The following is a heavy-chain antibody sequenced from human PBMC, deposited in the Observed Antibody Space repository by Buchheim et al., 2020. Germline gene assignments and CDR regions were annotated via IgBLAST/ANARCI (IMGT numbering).Heavy chain of an antibody. V-gene: IGHV3-23*04. Sequence: EVQLVESGGGLVKPGESLRLSCAASGFSFSSYSMNWVRQAPGKGLVWVSAISGSGGSTYYADSVKGRFTISRDNSKNTLYLQMNSLRAEDTAVYYCASNPITMIVVVNPYFQHWGQGTL. CDR2: ISGSGGST. CDR3: ASNPITMIVVVNPYFQH. CDR1: GFSFSSYS. J-gene: IGHJ1*01. D-gene: IGHD3-22*01.